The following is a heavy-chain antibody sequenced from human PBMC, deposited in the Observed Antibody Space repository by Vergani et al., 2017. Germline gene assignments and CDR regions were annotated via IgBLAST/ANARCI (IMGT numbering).Heavy chain of an antibody. Sequence: QVQLVQSGAEVKKPGASVKVSCKASGYTFTGYYMHWVRQAPGQGLEWMGWINPNSGGTNYAQKFQGRVTMTRDTYISTAYMELSRLRSEDTAVYYCAKVSIAVTANWFDPWGQGTLVTVSS. CDR1: GYTFTGYY. J-gene: IGHJ5*02. D-gene: IGHD4-17*01. CDR2: INPNSGGT. V-gene: IGHV1-2*02. CDR3: AKVSIAVTANWFDP.